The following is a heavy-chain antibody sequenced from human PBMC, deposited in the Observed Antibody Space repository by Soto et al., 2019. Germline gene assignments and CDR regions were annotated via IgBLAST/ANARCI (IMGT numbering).Heavy chain of an antibody. CDR3: AIQRDSGMRYFDY. V-gene: IGHV3-23*01. CDR2: ISITGGST. J-gene: IGHJ4*02. D-gene: IGHD2-15*01. CDR1: GFTFSNYA. Sequence: GGSLRLSCAASGFTFSNYAMSWVRQAPGKGLEWVSAISITGGSTYYADSVRGRFTISRDNSKNTLYLQVNSLRAEDTALYYSAIQRDSGMRYFDYWGLGTLVTVSS.